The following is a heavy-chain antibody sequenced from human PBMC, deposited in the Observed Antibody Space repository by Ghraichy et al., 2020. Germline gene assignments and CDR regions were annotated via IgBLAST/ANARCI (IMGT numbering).Heavy chain of an antibody. D-gene: IGHD3-16*02. V-gene: IGHV2-5*02. CDR2: IYWDDDK. J-gene: IGHJ4*02. CDR1: GFSLSTSGVG. Sequence: SGPTLVKPTQTLTLTCTFSGFSLSTSGVGVGWIRQPPGKALEWLALIYWDDDKRYSPSLKSRLTITKDTSKNQVVLIMTNMDPVDTATYYCAHIQGGVWGSYRPENFDYWGQGTLVTVSS. CDR3: AHIQGGVWGSYRPENFDY.